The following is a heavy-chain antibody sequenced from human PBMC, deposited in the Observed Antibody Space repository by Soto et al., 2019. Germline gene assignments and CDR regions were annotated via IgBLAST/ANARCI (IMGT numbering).Heavy chain of an antibody. CDR3: ARIPVDTYMINWFDP. Sequence: SETLSLTCTVSGGSVSSGDYYWNWIRQPPGKGLEWIGYIYYSGSTNYNPSLKSRVSISLDTSKSQFSLRLTSVTAADTAVYYCARIPVDTYMINWFDPWGQGTLVTVSS. CDR1: GGSVSSGDYY. CDR2: IYYSGST. J-gene: IGHJ5*02. D-gene: IGHD5-18*01. V-gene: IGHV4-61*08.